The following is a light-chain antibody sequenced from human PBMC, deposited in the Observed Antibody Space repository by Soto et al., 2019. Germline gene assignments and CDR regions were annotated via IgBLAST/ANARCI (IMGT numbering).Light chain of an antibody. V-gene: IGKV1-27*01. CDR2: SAS. CDR1: QGITNY. CDR3: QKYNSAHSYS. J-gene: IGKJ1*01. Sequence: DVQMTQSPSSLSASVGDRVTITCRASQGITNYLAWYQQKPGKVPKLLIYSASTLQSGVPSRFSGSGSGTDFTLTIDSLQPEYVATYYFQKYNSAHSYSFGQGTKVEIK.